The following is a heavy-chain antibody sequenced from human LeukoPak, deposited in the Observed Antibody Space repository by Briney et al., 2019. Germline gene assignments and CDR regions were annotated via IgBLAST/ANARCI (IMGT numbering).Heavy chain of an antibody. Sequence: SETLSXXCTXSGXXVTNDDVFWGWTRQPPGEGLXYIGYIYHSAGSYYNPSLKSRLTMSIDTSRNQFSLKLTSVTAADTAVYHCARGLRYSQSYVAEYWGLGTLVTVSS. V-gene: IGHV4-30-4*01. J-gene: IGHJ4*02. D-gene: IGHD5-12*01. CDR1: GXXVTNDDVF. CDR3: ARGLRYSQSYVAEY. CDR2: IYHSAGS.